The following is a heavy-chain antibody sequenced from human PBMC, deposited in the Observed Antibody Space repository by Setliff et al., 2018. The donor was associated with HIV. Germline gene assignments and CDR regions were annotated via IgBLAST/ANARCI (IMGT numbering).Heavy chain of an antibody. CDR2: MNSKGES. Sequence: SQTLSLTCTVSGGSIRVDNYFWGWIRQPPGKGLEWIGIMNSKGESFYNASFTNGVLISIDTSKNRFSLTMTSVTAADTAVYYCARHRQISDWFDPWGQGILVTVSS. D-gene: IGHD3-10*01. CDR3: ARHRQISDWFDP. CDR1: GGSIRVDNYF. J-gene: IGHJ5*02. V-gene: IGHV4-39*01.